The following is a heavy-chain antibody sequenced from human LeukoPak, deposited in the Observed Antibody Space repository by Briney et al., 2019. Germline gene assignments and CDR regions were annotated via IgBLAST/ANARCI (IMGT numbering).Heavy chain of an antibody. D-gene: IGHD6-19*01. CDR1: GYFFTNYW. J-gene: IGHJ1*01. CDR3: ARRYSSGWYSNAEYFQH. CDR2: IDPRDSFT. V-gene: IGHV5-10-1*01. Sequence: GESLRISCKASGYFFTNYWISWVRQMPGKGLEWMGRIDPRDSFTNYSPSFQGHVTISTDKSISTAYLQWTSLRASDTAIYYCARRYSSGWYSNAEYFQHWGQGTLVTVSS.